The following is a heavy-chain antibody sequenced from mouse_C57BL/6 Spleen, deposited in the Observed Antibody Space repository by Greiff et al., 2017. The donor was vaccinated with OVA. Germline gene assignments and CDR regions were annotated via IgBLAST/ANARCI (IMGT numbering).Heavy chain of an antibody. J-gene: IGHJ4*01. D-gene: IGHD2-5*01. CDR2: IDPSDSYT. CDR3: ARSMRDSYSNLYYYAMDY. V-gene: IGHV1-59*01. Sequence: QVQLQQPGAELVRPGTSVKLSCKASGYTFTSYWMHWVKQRPGQGLEWIGVIDPSDSYTNYNQKFKGKATLTVDTSSSTAYMQLSSLTSEDSAVYYCARSMRDSYSNLYYYAMDYWGQGTSVTVSS. CDR1: GYTFTSYW.